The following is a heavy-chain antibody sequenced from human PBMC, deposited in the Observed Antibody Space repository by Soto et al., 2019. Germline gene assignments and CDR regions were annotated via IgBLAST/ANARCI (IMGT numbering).Heavy chain of an antibody. V-gene: IGHV1-69*12. D-gene: IGHD2-2*01. J-gene: IGHJ6*02. Sequence: QVQLVQSGAEVKKPGSSMKVSCKASGGTFSTYTINWVRHAPGQGLEWMGGIIPMFGTANYAQKFQGRVTITADESTSTAYMELSSLRSEDTAVYYCARRYCISTSCHYYGMDVWGQGTTVTVS. CDR2: IIPMFGTA. CDR1: GGTFSTYT. CDR3: ARRYCISTSCHYYGMDV.